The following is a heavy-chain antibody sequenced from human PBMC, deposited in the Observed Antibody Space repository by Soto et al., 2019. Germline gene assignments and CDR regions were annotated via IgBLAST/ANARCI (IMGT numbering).Heavy chain of an antibody. CDR3: TKEKSVMNSGYDAFDL. J-gene: IGHJ3*01. CDR2: IKSGGSFT. D-gene: IGHD5-12*01. V-gene: IGHV3-48*03. Sequence: PGGSLRLSCAASGFSFSAFEMNWVRQAPGKGPEWVAHIKSGGSFTLYAASVKGRFTISRDDADNSLYLQMNRLRAEDTALYYCTKEKSVMNSGYDAFDLWGRGTMVTVS. CDR1: GFSFSAFE.